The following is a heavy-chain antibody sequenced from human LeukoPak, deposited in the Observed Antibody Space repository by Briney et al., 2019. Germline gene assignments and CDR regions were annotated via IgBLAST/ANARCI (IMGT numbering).Heavy chain of an antibody. CDR1: GGSISSYY. V-gene: IGHV4-59*08. CDR3: AGSGNYRHFDF. Sequence: SETLSLTCTVSGGSISSYYWSWIRQPPGKGLEWIGYIYYSGSTNYNPSLKSRVTISVDTSKNQFSLKLSSVTAADTAVYYCAGSGNYRHFDFWGQGILVTVSS. D-gene: IGHD1-26*01. CDR2: IYYSGST. J-gene: IGHJ4*02.